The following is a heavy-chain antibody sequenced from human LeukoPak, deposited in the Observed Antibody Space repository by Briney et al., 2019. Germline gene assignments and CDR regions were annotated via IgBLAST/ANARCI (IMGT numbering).Heavy chain of an antibody. CDR1: GFTFSSYK. Sequence: GGSLRLSCAASGFTFSSYKMHWVRQAPGKGLEWVSFIRYDGTNTYYADFVKGRFTISRDNSKNTLYLQMNSLRAEDTAVYYCAKDGDYAFDIWGQGTRVTVSS. J-gene: IGHJ3*02. CDR3: AKDGDYAFDI. CDR2: IRYDGTNT. D-gene: IGHD7-27*01. V-gene: IGHV3-30*02.